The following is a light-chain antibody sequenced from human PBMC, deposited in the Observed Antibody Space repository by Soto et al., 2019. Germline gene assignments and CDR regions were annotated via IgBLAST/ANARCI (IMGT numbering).Light chain of an antibody. J-gene: IGLJ3*02. CDR1: SSDVGGYNY. CDR3: TSFTSSNTWV. Sequence: QSALTQPASVSGSPGQSITISCTGTSSDVGGYNYVSWFQQHPGKAPKLKIYEVRNRASGVSNRFSGSKSGYTASLTISELQAEDEADYYCTSFTSSNTWVFGGGTKVTVL. V-gene: IGLV2-14*03. CDR2: EVR.